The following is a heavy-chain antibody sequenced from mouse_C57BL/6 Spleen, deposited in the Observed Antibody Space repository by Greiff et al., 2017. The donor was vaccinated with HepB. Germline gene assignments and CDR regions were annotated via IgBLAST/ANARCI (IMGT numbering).Heavy chain of an antibody. CDR3: ASLYYYGSSYYFDY. CDR1: GYSITSGYY. CDR2: ISYDGSN. V-gene: IGHV3-6*01. Sequence: EVKLEESGPGLVKPSQSLSLTCSVTGYSITSGYYWYWIRQFPGNKLEWMGYISYDGSNNYNPSLKNRIPITRDTSKNQFFLKLNSVTTEDTATYYCASLYYYGSSYYFDYWGQGTTLTVSS. J-gene: IGHJ2*01. D-gene: IGHD1-1*01.